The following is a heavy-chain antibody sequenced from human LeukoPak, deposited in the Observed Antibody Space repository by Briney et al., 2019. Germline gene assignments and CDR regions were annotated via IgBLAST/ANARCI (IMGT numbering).Heavy chain of an antibody. CDR1: GFTFSSYA. CDR2: ISGSGGST. Sequence: GGSLRLSCAASGFTFSSYAMSWVRQAPGKGLDWVSAISGSGGSTYYADSVKGRFTISRDNSKNTLYLQMNSLRAEDTAVYYCAKVDDYYDSSGYYGYWGQGTLVTVSS. D-gene: IGHD3-22*01. J-gene: IGHJ4*02. CDR3: AKVDDYYDSSGYYGY. V-gene: IGHV3-23*01.